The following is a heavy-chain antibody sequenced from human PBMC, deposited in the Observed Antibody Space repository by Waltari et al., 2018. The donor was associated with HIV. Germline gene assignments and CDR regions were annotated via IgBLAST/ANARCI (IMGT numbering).Heavy chain of an antibody. D-gene: IGHD5-18*01. Sequence: QVQLVESGGGVVQTGRSLRPSCAASRFTFRSHGMLCVRQSPGKGLEWVSLISYDGSNRYYADSVKGRFTISRDNSKNTLWLQMSSLRAEDTAVYYCAKGGTVYGYYHYFDYWGQGTLVTVSS. V-gene: IGHV3-30*18. J-gene: IGHJ4*02. CDR2: ISYDGSNR. CDR1: RFTFRSHG. CDR3: AKGGTVYGYYHYFDY.